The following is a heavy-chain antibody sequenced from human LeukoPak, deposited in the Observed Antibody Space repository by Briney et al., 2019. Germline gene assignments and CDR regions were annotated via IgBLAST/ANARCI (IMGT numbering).Heavy chain of an antibody. CDR1: GYTFTNNY. CDR2: IHPSGGST. Sequence: GASVKVSCKASGYTFTNNYMHWVRQAPGQGLEWMGVIHPSGGSTSYAQKFQGRVTMTKDTSTSTVYMEPSSLRSKDTALYYCARITMTTGGWYFDLWGRGTLVTVSS. D-gene: IGHD3-22*01. CDR3: ARITMTTGGWYFDL. V-gene: IGHV1-46*01. J-gene: IGHJ2*01.